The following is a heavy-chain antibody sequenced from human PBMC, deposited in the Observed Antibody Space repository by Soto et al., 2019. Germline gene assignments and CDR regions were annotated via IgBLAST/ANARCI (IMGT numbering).Heavy chain of an antibody. CDR3: ARGGPSIAARRGHFDS. D-gene: IGHD6-6*01. CDR2: INPSGGST. CDR1: GYTFTSYY. Sequence: GASVKGSCTASGYTFTSYYMHWVRQAPGQGLEWMGIINPSGGSTSYAQKFQGRVTMTRETSTSTVYMELSSLRSEDTAVYYCARGGPSIAARRGHFDSWGQGKTV. J-gene: IGHJ3*02. V-gene: IGHV1-46*01.